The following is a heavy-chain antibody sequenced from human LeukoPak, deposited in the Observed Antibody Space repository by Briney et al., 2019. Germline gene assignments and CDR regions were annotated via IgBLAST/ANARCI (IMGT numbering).Heavy chain of an antibody. CDR1: GFTVSSNY. CDR2: IYSGGST. V-gene: IGHV3-53*01. D-gene: IGHD6-6*01. J-gene: IGHJ4*02. CDR3: ARDRRGSSGRGPHRFDY. Sequence: PGGSLRLSCAASGFTVSSNYMSWVRQAPGKGLEWVSVIYSGGSTYYADSVKGRFTISRDNSKNTLYLQMNSLRAEDTAVYYCARDRRGSSGRGPHRFDYWGQGTLVTVSS.